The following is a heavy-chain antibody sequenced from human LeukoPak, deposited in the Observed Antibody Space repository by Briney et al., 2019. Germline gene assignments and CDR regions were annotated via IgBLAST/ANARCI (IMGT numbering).Heavy chain of an antibody. J-gene: IGHJ4*02. CDR2: ISSSGGST. CDR1: GFTFSSYS. D-gene: IGHD3-16*01. Sequence: GSLRLSCAASGFTFSSYSMNWVRQAPGKGLEWVSAISSSGGSTYYADSVRGRFTISRDNSKNTLYLQMNSLRAEDTAVYYCAKEEGAGLPRSYFDYWGQGTLVTVSS. CDR3: AKEEGAGLPRSYFDY. V-gene: IGHV3-23*01.